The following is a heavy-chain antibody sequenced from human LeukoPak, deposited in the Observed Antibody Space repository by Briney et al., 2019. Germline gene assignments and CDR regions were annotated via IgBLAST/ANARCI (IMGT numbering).Heavy chain of an antibody. CDR3: AGHDYGDYDRAYFDY. Sequence: SETLSLTWTVSGGSLSSSSYYWGWIRQPPGKGLEWIGSIYYSGSTYYNPSLKSRVTISVDTSKNQFSLKLSSVTAADTAVYYCAGHDYGDYDRAYFDYWGQGTLVTVSS. J-gene: IGHJ4*02. V-gene: IGHV4-39*01. CDR2: IYYSGST. CDR1: GGSLSSSSYY. D-gene: IGHD4-17*01.